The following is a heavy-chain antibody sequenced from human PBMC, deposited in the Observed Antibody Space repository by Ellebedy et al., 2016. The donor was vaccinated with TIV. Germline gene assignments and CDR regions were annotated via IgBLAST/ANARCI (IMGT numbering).Heavy chain of an antibody. Sequence: GGSLRLXCAASRFTFSIFGLHWVRQAPGKGLEWVANIKQDGSEKKYVDSVKGRFTISRDNAKNSLYLQMNSLRAEDTAVYYCARTTMLRGVIISPIILFDYWGQGTLVTVSS. D-gene: IGHD3-10*01. CDR2: IKQDGSEK. J-gene: IGHJ4*02. CDR1: RFTFSIFG. V-gene: IGHV3-7*01. CDR3: ARTTMLRGVIISPIILFDY.